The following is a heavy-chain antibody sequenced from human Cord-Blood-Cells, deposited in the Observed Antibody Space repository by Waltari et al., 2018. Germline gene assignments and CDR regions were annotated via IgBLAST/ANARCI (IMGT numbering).Heavy chain of an antibody. CDR2: IIPILGIA. CDR1: GGTFSSYA. V-gene: IGHV1-69*09. CDR3: ARVVPAATYYYYYYMDV. J-gene: IGHJ6*03. D-gene: IGHD2-2*01. Sequence: QVQLVQSGAEVKKPGSSVKVSCKASGGTFSSYAISWVRQAPGTGLEWMGRIIPILGIANYAQKFQGRVTITADKSTSTAYMELSSLRSEDTAVYYCARVVPAATYYYYYYMDVWGKGTTVTVSS.